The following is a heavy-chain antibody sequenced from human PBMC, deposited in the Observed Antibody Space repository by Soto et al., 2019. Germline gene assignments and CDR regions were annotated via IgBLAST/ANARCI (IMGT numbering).Heavy chain of an antibody. J-gene: IGHJ6*02. CDR2: IRSKAYGGTT. CDR1: GFTFGDYA. CDR3: TRDMGIGSSWYNYYYGMDV. V-gene: IGHV3-49*04. D-gene: IGHD6-13*01. Sequence: EVQLVESGGGLVQPGRSLRLSCTASGFTFGDYAMSWVRQAPGKGLEWVGFIRSKAYGGTTEYAASVKGRFTISRDDSKSIAYLQMNSLKTEDTAVYYCTRDMGIGSSWYNYYYGMDVWGQGTTVTVSS.